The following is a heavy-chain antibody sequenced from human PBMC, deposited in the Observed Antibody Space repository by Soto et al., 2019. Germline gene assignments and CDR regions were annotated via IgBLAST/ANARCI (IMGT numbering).Heavy chain of an antibody. CDR1: GFTFSSYA. V-gene: IGHV3-30-3*01. Sequence: GGSLRLSCAASGFTFSSYAMHWVRQAPGKGLEWVAVISYDGSNKYYADSVKGRFTISRDNSKNTLYLQMNSLRAEDTAVYYCARDPRWYDVSNWFDPWGQGTLVTVSS. CDR3: ARDPRWYDVSNWFDP. CDR2: ISYDGSNK. D-gene: IGHD3-3*01. J-gene: IGHJ5*02.